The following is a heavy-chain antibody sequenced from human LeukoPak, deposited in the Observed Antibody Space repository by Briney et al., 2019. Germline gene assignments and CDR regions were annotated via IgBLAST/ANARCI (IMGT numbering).Heavy chain of an antibody. D-gene: IGHD3-10*01. V-gene: IGHV4-34*01. CDR1: GGSFSGYY. J-gene: IGHJ4*02. Sequence: SETLSLTCAVYGGSFSGYYWSWIRQPPGKGLEWFGEINHSGSTNYNPSLKSRVTISVDTSKNQFSLKLSSVTAADTAVYYCARTYYYGSGGYYPPSYYFDYWGQGTLVTVSS. CDR3: ARTYYYGSGGYYPPSYYFDY. CDR2: INHSGST.